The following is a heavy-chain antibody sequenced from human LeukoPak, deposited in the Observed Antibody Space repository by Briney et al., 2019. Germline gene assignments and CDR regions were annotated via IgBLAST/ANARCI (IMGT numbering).Heavy chain of an antibody. Sequence: APVKVSCKASGGTFSGYAFSWVRQAPGQGLEWMGGIIPMFGRTNYAQTFQGRVTITADESTSTAYMELTSLRSDDTAVYYCARDQGLWFGELLPHGEYFQHWGQGTLVTVSS. CDR1: GGTFSGYA. V-gene: IGHV1-69*13. CDR3: ARDQGLWFGELLPHGEYFQH. CDR2: IIPMFGRT. D-gene: IGHD3-10*01. J-gene: IGHJ1*01.